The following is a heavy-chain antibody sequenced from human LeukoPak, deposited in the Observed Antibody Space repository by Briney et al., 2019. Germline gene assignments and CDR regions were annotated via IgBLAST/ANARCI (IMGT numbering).Heavy chain of an antibody. Sequence: SETLSLTCTVSGGSISSSSYWGWIRQPPGKGLEWIGSIYHSGSTYFHPSLKSRVTISVDTSKNQFSLKLSSVTAADTAVYYCARDQAAYYDRSGYHYSSTAAAFDIWGQGTVVTVSS. CDR2: IYHSGST. J-gene: IGHJ3*02. V-gene: IGHV4-39*07. D-gene: IGHD3-22*01. CDR1: GGSISSSSY. CDR3: ARDQAAYYDRSGYHYSSTAAAFDI.